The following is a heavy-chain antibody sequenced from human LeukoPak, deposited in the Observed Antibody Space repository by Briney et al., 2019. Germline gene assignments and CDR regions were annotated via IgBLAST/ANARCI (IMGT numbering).Heavy chain of an antibody. J-gene: IGHJ3*02. V-gene: IGHV4-61*01. CDR3: ARSTGGIAAAPNAFDI. CDR2: IYYSGST. D-gene: IGHD6-13*01. Sequence: SSETLSLTCTVSGDSISSGNYWGWIRQPPGKGLEWIGYIYYSGSTSYNPSLKSRVTISVDTSKNQFSLELSSVTAADTAVYYCARSTGGIAAAPNAFDIWGQGTMVTVSS. CDR1: GDSISSGNY.